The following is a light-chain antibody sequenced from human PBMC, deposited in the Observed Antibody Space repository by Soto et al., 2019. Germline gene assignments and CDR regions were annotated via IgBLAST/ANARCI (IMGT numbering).Light chain of an antibody. V-gene: IGLV2-14*01. CDR2: EVS. Sequence: SALTQPASVSGSPGQSITISCTGTSSDVGGYNYVSWYQQHPGKAPKLMIYEVSNRPSGVSNRFSGSKSGNTASLTISGLQAEDEAEYYCSSYRSSSTYVFGTGTKLTVL. CDR1: SSDVGGYNY. CDR3: SSYRSSSTYV. J-gene: IGLJ1*01.